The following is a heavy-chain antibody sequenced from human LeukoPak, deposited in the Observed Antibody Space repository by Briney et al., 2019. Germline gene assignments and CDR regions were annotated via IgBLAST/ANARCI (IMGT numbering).Heavy chain of an antibody. CDR1: GFTFDDYG. CDR3: ARGIRFLEWLSGSDY. CDR2: INWNGGST. V-gene: IGHV3-20*04. Sequence: PGGSLRLSCAASGFTFDDYGMSWVRQAPGKGLEWVSGINWNGGSTGYADSVKGRFTISRDNAKNSLYLQMNSLRVEGTALYYCARGIRFLEWLSGSDYWGQGTLVTVSS. J-gene: IGHJ4*02. D-gene: IGHD3-3*01.